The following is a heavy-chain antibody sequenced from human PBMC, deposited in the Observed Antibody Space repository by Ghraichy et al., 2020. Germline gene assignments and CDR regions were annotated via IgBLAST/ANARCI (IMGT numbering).Heavy chain of an antibody. V-gene: IGHV4-30-4*08. J-gene: IGHJ5*02. Sequence: SETLSLTCTVSGASIISADYHWSWIRQPPGKGLEWIAYMSYNGNAYYSPSLRSRVTISVDTSKNQFSLQLTSVTSADTAVYYCVRYCNSITSNTWFDPWGQGTLVTDSS. CDR1: GASIISADYH. CDR2: MSYNGNA. D-gene: IGHD2/OR15-2a*01. CDR3: VRYCNSITSNTWFDP.